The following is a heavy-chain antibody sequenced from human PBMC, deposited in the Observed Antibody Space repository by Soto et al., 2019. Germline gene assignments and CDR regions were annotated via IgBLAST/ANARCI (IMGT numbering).Heavy chain of an antibody. CDR3: ARANSPPVYSSGWYSDYYYYGMDV. D-gene: IGHD6-19*01. Sequence: GGSLRLSCAASGFTFSSYSMNWVRQAPGKGLEWVSSISSSSSYIYYADSVKGRFTISRDNAKNSLYLQMNSLRAEDTAVYYCARANSPPVYSSGWYSDYYYYGMDVWGQGTTVTVSS. J-gene: IGHJ6*02. V-gene: IGHV3-21*01. CDR1: GFTFSSYS. CDR2: ISSSSSYI.